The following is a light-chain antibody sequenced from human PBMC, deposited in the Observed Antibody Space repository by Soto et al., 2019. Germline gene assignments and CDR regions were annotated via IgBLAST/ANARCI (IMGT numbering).Light chain of an antibody. CDR2: GAS. J-gene: IGKJ3*01. CDR1: QSVSSSY. Sequence: EMVLTQSPGTLSRSPLGVASVSFRASQSVSSSYLAWYQQKPGQAPRLLIYGASSRATGIPDRFSGSGSGTDFTLTISRLEPEDFAVYYCQQYGSSPRTFGPGTKVDI. V-gene: IGKV3-20*01. CDR3: QQYGSSPRT.